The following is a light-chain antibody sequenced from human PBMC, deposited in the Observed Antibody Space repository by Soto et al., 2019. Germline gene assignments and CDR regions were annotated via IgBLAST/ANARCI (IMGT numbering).Light chain of an antibody. CDR2: LNSDGSH. V-gene: IGLV4-69*01. Sequence: QLVLTQSPSASASLGASVKLTCTLSSGHSSYTIAWHQQQPEKGPRYLMTLNSDGSHSKGDGIPDRFSGSSSGAERYLSISSLQSEDEAAYYCQTWGPGIEVFGGGTKLTVL. CDR3: QTWGPGIEV. CDR1: SGHSSYT. J-gene: IGLJ3*02.